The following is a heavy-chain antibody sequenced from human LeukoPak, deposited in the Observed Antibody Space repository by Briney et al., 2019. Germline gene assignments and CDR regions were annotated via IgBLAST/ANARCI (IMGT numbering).Heavy chain of an antibody. D-gene: IGHD2-21*02. CDR1: GGSISSYY. V-gene: IGHV4-4*07. Sequence: PSETLSLTCTVSGGSISSYYWSWIRQPAGKGLEWIGRIYTSGGTNYNPSLKSRVTMSVDTSKNQFSLKLSSVTAADTAVYYCARDTRGYRAYCGGDCSAPDAFDIWGQGTMVTVSS. CDR2: IYTSGGT. CDR3: ARDTRGYRAYCGGDCSAPDAFDI. J-gene: IGHJ3*02.